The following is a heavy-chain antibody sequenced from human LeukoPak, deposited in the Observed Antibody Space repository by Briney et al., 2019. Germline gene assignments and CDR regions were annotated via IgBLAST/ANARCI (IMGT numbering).Heavy chain of an antibody. V-gene: IGHV3-48*04. D-gene: IGHD3-22*01. CDR3: ARGMIRSSGAFDI. CDR1: GFSFSTYS. J-gene: IGHJ3*02. CDR2: ISSSSSTI. Sequence: GGSLRLSCAASGFSFSTYSMHWVRQAPGKGLEWVTYISSSSSTINYADSVKGRFTISRDNAKNSLYLQMNSLRAEDTAVYYCARGMIRSSGAFDIWGQGTMVTVSS.